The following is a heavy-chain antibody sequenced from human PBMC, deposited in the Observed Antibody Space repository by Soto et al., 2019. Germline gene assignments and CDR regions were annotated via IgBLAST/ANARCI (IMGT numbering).Heavy chain of an antibody. Sequence: QVQLVQSGAEVKKPGSSVKVSCKASGGTFSSYAISWVRQAPGQGLEWMGGIIPIFGTANYAQKFQGRVTITADKSTSTAYMELSSLRSEDTAVYYCARDTGEGFGHYYYGMDVWGQGTTVTVSS. CDR2: IIPIFGTA. CDR3: ARDTGEGFGHYYYGMDV. J-gene: IGHJ6*02. D-gene: IGHD2-8*02. CDR1: GGTFSSYA. V-gene: IGHV1-69*14.